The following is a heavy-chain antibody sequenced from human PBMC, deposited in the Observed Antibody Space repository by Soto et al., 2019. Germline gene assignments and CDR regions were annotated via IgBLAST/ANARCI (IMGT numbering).Heavy chain of an antibody. D-gene: IGHD6-13*01. CDR3: ARELGRIAAAGIDY. CDR1: GGSVSSGSYY. CDR2: IYYSGST. J-gene: IGHJ4*02. Sequence: QVQLQESGPGLVKPSETLSLTCTVSGGSVSSGSYYWSWIRQPPGKGLEWIGYIYYSGSTNYNPSLKSRVTISVDTSKNQCSLKLSSVTAADTAVYYCARELGRIAAAGIDYWGQGTLVTVSS. V-gene: IGHV4-61*01.